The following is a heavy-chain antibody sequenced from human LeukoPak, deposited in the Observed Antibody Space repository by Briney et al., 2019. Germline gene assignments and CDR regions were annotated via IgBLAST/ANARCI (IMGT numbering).Heavy chain of an antibody. CDR3: ARDPKSQLLLDY. Sequence: GASVKVSCKSSGFTFTAEYIHWVRQAPGQGLEWMGWINPYSGAINYAQKFQGRVTLTRDTSISTAYMELSRLTSGDTAVYYCARDPKSQLLLDYWGQGTLVTVSS. CDR1: GFTFTAEY. CDR2: INPYSGAI. J-gene: IGHJ4*02. D-gene: IGHD2-2*01. V-gene: IGHV1-2*02.